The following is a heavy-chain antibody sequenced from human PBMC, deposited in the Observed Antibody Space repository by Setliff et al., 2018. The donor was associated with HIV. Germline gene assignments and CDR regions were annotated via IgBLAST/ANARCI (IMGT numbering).Heavy chain of an antibody. Sequence: PGESLKISCKASGYSFSDYWIGWVRQMPGKGLEWMGIIYPGDSDTRYSPSFQGQVTISADKSISTAYLQWSSLKASDTAMYYCARCSLHYYYYYYMDVWGKGTTVTVSS. CDR1: GYSFSDYW. V-gene: IGHV5-51*01. J-gene: IGHJ6*03. D-gene: IGHD2-21*02. CDR3: ARCSLHYYYYYYMDV. CDR2: IYPGDSDT.